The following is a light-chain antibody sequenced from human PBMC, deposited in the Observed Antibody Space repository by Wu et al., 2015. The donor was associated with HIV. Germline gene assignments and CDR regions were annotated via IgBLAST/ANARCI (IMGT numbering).Light chain of an antibody. CDR2: AAS. V-gene: IGKV3-20*01. J-gene: IGKJ4*01. CDR3: QHYGRSPLT. CDR1: QTVGSNH. Sequence: EAVLTQSPGTVSLSPGERVTLSCRASQTVGSNHLAWYQQKPGQAPRLLIYAASARATGIPDRFSGSGSATDFTLTISRLEPEDFAVYYCQHYGRSPLTFGRGTKVESK.